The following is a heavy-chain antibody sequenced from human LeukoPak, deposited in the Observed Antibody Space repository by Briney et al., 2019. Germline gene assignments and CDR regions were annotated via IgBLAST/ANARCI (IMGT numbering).Heavy chain of an antibody. CDR3: ARRVQSTGVFDY. CDR2: IKPNNGDT. CDR1: GYTFTSYG. J-gene: IGHJ4*02. V-gene: IGHV1-2*06. D-gene: IGHD1-1*01. Sequence: ASVKVSCKASGYTFTSYGISWVRQAPGQGLEWMGRIKPNNGDTNYAQKFQGRVTMTRDTSINTAYMELSRLESDDTAVYYCARRVQSTGVFDYWGQETLVTVSS.